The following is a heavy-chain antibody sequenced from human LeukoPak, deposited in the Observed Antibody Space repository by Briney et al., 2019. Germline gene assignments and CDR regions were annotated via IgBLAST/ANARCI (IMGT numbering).Heavy chain of an antibody. CDR3: AKEVSVVPAALTDY. CDR2: ISGSGGST. J-gene: IGHJ4*02. D-gene: IGHD2-2*01. Sequence: GGSLRLSCAAAGFDFSRLAMTWVRQAPGKGLEWVSAISGSGGSTYYADSVKGRFTISRDNSKNTLYLQMNSLRAEDTAVYYCAKEVSVVPAALTDYWGQGTLVTVSS. CDR1: GFDFSRLA. V-gene: IGHV3-23*01.